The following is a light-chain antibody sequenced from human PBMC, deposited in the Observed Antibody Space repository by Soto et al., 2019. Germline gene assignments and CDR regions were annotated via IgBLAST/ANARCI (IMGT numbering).Light chain of an antibody. CDR3: SSFARGDNPHVL. Sequence: QSALTQPPSASGSPGQSVTISCTGTSSDVAGSDYVSWYQQHPGKAPKLISYEVTKRPAGVPDRFSGSKSGNTASLTVSGLQADDESYYYCSSFARGDNPHVLFGGGTKVTVL. J-gene: IGLJ2*01. CDR1: SSDVAGSDY. V-gene: IGLV2-8*01. CDR2: EVT.